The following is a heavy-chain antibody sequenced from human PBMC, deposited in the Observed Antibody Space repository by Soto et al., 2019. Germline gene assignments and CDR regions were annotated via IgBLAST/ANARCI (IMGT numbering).Heavy chain of an antibody. CDR3: AREQICNVVKCSNWFDP. CDR2: IFHTGSV. V-gene: IGHV4-4*02. D-gene: IGHD2-8*01. CDR1: GGSISGPNW. J-gene: IGHJ5*02. Sequence: PSETLSLTCGVSGGSISGPNWWSLARQFPGKGLEWIGEIFHTGSVNYNPSLKSRVTLSLDKSKNQFSLKLTSVTAADTAVYFCAREQICNVVKCSNWFDPWGQGTLVTVSS.